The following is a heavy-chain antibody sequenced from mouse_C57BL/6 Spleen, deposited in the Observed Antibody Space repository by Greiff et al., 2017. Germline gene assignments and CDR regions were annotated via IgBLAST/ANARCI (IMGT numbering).Heavy chain of an antibody. CDR3: ARRGYYGSSPGWFAY. V-gene: IGHV1-82*01. Sequence: VQLQQSGPELVKPGASVKISCKASGYAFSSSWMNWVKQRPGKGLEWIGRIHPGDGDPNYNGKFKGKATLTADKSSSTAYWQLGSLTSEDSAVYFCARRGYYGSSPGWFAYWGQGTLVTVSA. D-gene: IGHD1-1*01. CDR1: GYAFSSSW. CDR2: IHPGDGDP. J-gene: IGHJ3*01.